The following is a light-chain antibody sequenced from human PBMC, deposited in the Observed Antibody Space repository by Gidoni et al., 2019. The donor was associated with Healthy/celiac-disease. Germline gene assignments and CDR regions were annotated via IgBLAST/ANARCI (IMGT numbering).Light chain of an antibody. CDR2: EDS. J-gene: IGLJ2*01. CDR3: YSTDSSGNHCVV. Sequence: SYELTQPPSVSVSPGQTARITCAGDALPKKYSSWYQQKSGQAPVLVIYEDSKRPSGIPERFSGSSSGTMATLTISGAQVEDEADYYCYSTDSSGNHCVVFGGGTKLTVL. V-gene: IGLV3-10*01. CDR1: ALPKKY.